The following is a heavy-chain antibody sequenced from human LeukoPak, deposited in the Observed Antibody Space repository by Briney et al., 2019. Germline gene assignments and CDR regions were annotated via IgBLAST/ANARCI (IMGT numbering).Heavy chain of an antibody. CDR3: AREEAVAGTVY. CDR2: INGIGGST. CDR1: GFTFSTYA. J-gene: IGHJ4*02. D-gene: IGHD6-19*01. Sequence: GGSLRLSCAASGFTFSTYAMSWVRQAPGKGLEWVSAINGIGGSTYYADSVKGRFTISRDDSKNTLYLQMNSLRAEDTAVYYCAREEAVAGTVYWGQGTLVTVSS. V-gene: IGHV3-23*01.